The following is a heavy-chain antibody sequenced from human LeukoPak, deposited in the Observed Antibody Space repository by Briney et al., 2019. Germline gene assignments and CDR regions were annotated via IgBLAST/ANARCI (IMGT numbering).Heavy chain of an antibody. D-gene: IGHD3-10*01. CDR2: ISAYNGNT. J-gene: IGHJ4*02. Sequence: ASVKVSCKASGYTFTSYGISWVRQAPGQGLEWMGWISAYNGNTNYAQKLQGRVTMTTDTSTSTAYMELRSLRSGDTAVYYCARTTYYYGSGSYPADYWGQGTLVTVSS. CDR1: GYTFTSYG. CDR3: ARTTYYYGSGSYPADY. V-gene: IGHV1-18*01.